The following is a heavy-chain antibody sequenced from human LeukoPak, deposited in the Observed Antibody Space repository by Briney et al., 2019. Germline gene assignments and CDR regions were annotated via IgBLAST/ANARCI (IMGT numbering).Heavy chain of an antibody. D-gene: IGHD2-15*01. CDR3: ARHCCSGPAKRVFDI. Sequence: SETLSLTCTVSGGSISSTNSYWGWIRQSPGKGLEWIGSIFYSGSTYYTPSLKSRVTISVDTSKNQFSLKLSSVTAADTAVYHCARHCCSGPAKRVFDIWGQGTMVTVSS. CDR1: GGSISSTNSY. V-gene: IGHV4-39*01. CDR2: IFYSGST. J-gene: IGHJ3*02.